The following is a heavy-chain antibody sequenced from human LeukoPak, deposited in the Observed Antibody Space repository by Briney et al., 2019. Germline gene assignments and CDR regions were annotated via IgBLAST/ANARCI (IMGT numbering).Heavy chain of an antibody. CDR2: ISGAGSST. CDR3: AKGLFSTELATIGAD. V-gene: IGHV3-43*02. Sequence: WIRQPPGKGLEWVSLISGAGSSTYYPDSLRGRFTISRDNSKNAVYLQMHGLRTEDTAFYYCAKGLFSTELATIGADWGRGTLVTVSS. J-gene: IGHJ4*02. D-gene: IGHD5-24*01.